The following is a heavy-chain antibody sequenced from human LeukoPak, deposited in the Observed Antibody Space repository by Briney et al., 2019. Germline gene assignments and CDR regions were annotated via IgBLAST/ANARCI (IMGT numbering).Heavy chain of an antibody. CDR3: TRHPYDFWSALPDY. J-gene: IGHJ4*02. V-gene: IGHV3-73*01. Sequence: PGGSLRLSCAASGFTFSDYYMSWIRQASGKGLEWVGRIRSKANSYATAYAASVKGRFTISRDDSKNTAYLQMNSLKTEDTAVYYCTRHPYDFWSALPDYWGQGTLVTVSS. CDR1: GFTFSDYY. D-gene: IGHD3-3*01. CDR2: IRSKANSYAT.